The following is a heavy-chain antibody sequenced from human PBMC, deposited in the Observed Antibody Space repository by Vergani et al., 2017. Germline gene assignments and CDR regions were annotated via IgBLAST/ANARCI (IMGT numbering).Heavy chain of an antibody. V-gene: IGHV3-33*01. CDR1: RSTFKTYG. CDR3: ARDQVPAAIRLNVGNYMDV. J-gene: IGHJ6*03. D-gene: IGHD2-2*02. Sequence: QGQLVESGGGIVQPGRSLTLSCVASRSTFKTYGMHCVRQAPGKGLEWVGLIYYDGSNAYYADSVKGRFTISRDNSKNTLYLQMSSLRAEDTAVYYCARDQVPAAIRLNVGNYMDVWGKGTTVIVSS. CDR2: IYYDGSNA.